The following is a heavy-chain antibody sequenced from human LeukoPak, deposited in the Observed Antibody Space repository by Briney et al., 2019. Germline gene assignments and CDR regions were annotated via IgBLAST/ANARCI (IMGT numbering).Heavy chain of an antibody. J-gene: IGHJ4*02. D-gene: IGHD2-15*01. Sequence: GGSLRLSCAASGFIFSDYYMSWIRQAPGKGLEWVSYISSTGNTMYYADSVRGRLTISRDNAMNSLYLQMNSLRAEDTAVYYCVRRYCSGGRCYHFDYWGQGALVTVSS. CDR2: ISSTGNTM. CDR3: VRRYCSGGRCYHFDY. V-gene: IGHV3-11*04. CDR1: GFIFSDYY.